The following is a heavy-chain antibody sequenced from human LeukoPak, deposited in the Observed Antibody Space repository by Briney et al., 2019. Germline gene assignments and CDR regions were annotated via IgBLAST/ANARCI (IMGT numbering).Heavy chain of an antibody. V-gene: IGHV3-23*01. Sequence: GGSLRLSCAASGFTFSSYWMSWVRQAPGKGLEWVSAISGSGGSTYYADSVKGRFTISRDNSKNTLYLQMNSLRAEDTAVYYCAKDMGYCSSATCYGLDYWGQGTLVTVSS. CDR2: ISGSGGST. D-gene: IGHD2-2*01. J-gene: IGHJ4*02. CDR3: AKDMGYCSSATCYGLDY. CDR1: GFTFSSYW.